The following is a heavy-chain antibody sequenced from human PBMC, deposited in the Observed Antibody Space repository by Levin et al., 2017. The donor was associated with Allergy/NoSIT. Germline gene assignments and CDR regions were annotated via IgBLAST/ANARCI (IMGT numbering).Heavy chain of an antibody. CDR3: ARRSRLSYYYYYYMDV. Sequence: TSETLSLTCTVSGGSISSSSYYWGWIRQPPGKGLEWIGSIYYSGSTYYNPSLKSRVTISVDTSKNQFSLKLSSVTAADTAVYYCARRSRLSYYYYYYMDVWGKGTTVTVSS. CDR1: GGSISSSSYY. CDR2: IYYSGST. J-gene: IGHJ6*03. V-gene: IGHV4-39*01.